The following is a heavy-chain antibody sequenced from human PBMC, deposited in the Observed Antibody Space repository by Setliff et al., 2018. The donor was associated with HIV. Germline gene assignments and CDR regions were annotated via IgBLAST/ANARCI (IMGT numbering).Heavy chain of an antibody. CDR1: GGSLTNYY. CDR2: IYTSGNT. CDR3: ARLAGSGNSWGYFDY. Sequence: PSETLSLTCTVSGGSLTNYYWSWIRQPPGKGLEWIGHIYTSGNTNYNTSLNSRLLLSLDMSKNQFSLRLRSVTVADTAVYFCARLAGSGNSWGYFDYWGQGSLVTVSS. D-gene: IGHD1-26*01. J-gene: IGHJ4*02. V-gene: IGHV4-4*09.